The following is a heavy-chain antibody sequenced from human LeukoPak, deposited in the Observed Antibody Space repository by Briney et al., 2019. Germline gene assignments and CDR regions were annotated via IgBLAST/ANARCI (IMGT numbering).Heavy chain of an antibody. CDR1: GGSIRSYY. J-gene: IGHJ4*02. CDR3: ARAAPHYGDYWAFDY. Sequence: PSETLSLTCTVSGGSIRSYYWSCIRQPPGKGLEWIGYIFYSGSTNYNPSLKSRVTISVDTSKNQFSLKLSSVTAADTAVYYCARAAPHYGDYWAFDYWGQGTLVTVSS. CDR2: IFYSGST. D-gene: IGHD4-17*01. V-gene: IGHV4-59*01.